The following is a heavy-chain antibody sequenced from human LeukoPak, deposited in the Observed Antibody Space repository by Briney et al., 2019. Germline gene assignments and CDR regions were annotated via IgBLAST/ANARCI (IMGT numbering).Heavy chain of an antibody. CDR3: ARDKSYSTLPGTSRNWFDP. CDR1: GFTSSDYY. J-gene: IGHJ5*02. Sequence: GGSLRLSCAASGFTSSDYYMSWIRQAPGKGLEWVSYISSSGSTIYYADSAKGRFTISRDNAKNSLYLQMNSLRAEDTAVYYCARDKSYSTLPGTSRNWFDPWGQGTLVTVSS. D-gene: IGHD1-14*01. V-gene: IGHV3-11*04. CDR2: ISSSGSTI.